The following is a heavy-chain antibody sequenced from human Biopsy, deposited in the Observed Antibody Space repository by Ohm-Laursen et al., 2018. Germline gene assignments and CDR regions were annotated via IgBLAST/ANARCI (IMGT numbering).Heavy chain of an antibody. D-gene: IGHD3-10*01. CDR1: GGPFSGYF. CDR3: ARSVDITVVRGYYFDF. Sequence: SETLSLTWAVYGGPFSGYFWTWIRQAPGKGLEWIGEIDHTGGTNYNPSLKSRVNISQDRSKNQFSLRLDSVTAADTAVYYCARSVDITVVRGYYFDFWGQGTLVTVSS. V-gene: IGHV4-34*01. CDR2: IDHTGGT. J-gene: IGHJ4*02.